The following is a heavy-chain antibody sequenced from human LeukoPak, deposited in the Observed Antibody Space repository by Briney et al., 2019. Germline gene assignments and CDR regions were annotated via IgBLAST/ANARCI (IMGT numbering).Heavy chain of an antibody. CDR1: GGSISSSSYY. J-gene: IGHJ6*03. D-gene: IGHD3-10*01. Sequence: SETLSLTCTVSGGSISSSSYYWGWIRQPPGKGLEWIGSIYYSGSTYYNPSLKSRVTISVDTSKNQFSLKLSSVTAAGTAVYYCARHYYYGSGSYTYYYYYMDVWGKGTTVTISS. V-gene: IGHV4-39*01. CDR3: ARHYYYGSGSYTYYYYYMDV. CDR2: IYYSGST.